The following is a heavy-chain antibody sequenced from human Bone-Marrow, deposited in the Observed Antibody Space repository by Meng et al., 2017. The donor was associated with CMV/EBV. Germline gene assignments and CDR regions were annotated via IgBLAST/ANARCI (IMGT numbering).Heavy chain of an antibody. CDR3: ATYGGRPLPWGYGAFDI. CDR2: MNPNSGNT. D-gene: IGHD4-23*01. Sequence: ASVKVSCKASGYTFTIYDINWVRQATGQGLEWMGWMNPNSGNTGYAQKFQGRVTMTRNTSISTAYMELSSLRSEDTAVYYCATYGGRPLPWGYGAFDIWGEGTMVTASS. V-gene: IGHV1-8*01. J-gene: IGHJ3*02. CDR1: GYTFTIYD.